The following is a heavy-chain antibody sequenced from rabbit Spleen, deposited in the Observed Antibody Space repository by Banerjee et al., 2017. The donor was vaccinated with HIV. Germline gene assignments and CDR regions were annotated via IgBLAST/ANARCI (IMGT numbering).Heavy chain of an antibody. CDR3: ARDLLGVIGWNFNL. D-gene: IGHD1-1*01. V-gene: IGHV1S45*01. CDR2: IYGGSRGNT. CDR1: GFSFSNKAV. J-gene: IGHJ4*01. Sequence: EQLKESGGGLVQPGGSLKLSCTASGFSFSNKAVMCWVRQAPGKGLEWIACIYGGSRGNTYSATWAKGRFTISKTSSNTVTLQMTSLTAADTATCFCARDLLGVIGWNFNLWGQGTLVTVS.